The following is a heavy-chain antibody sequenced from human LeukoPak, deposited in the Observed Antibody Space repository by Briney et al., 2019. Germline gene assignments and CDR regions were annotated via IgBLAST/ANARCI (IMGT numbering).Heavy chain of an antibody. J-gene: IGHJ5*02. CDR1: GGTFSSYA. Sequence: SVKVSCKAPGGTFSSYAISWVRQAPGQGLEWMGGIIPIFGTANYAQKFQGRVTITADESTSTAYMELSSLRSEDTAVYYCARGGSSWYVWFDPWGQGTLVTVSS. CDR3: ARGGSSWYVWFDP. V-gene: IGHV1-69*13. D-gene: IGHD6-13*01. CDR2: IIPIFGTA.